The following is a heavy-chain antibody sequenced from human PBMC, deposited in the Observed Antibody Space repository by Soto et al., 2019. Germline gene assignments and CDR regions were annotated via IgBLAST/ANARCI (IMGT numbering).Heavy chain of an antibody. CDR1: GFTFSNAW. CDR3: TTDNWNEEDFDY. CDR2: IKSKTDGGTT. D-gene: IGHD1-20*01. V-gene: IGHV3-15*07. Sequence: EVQLVESGGGLVKPGGSLRLSCAASGFTFSNAWMNWVSQAPGKGLEWVGRIKSKTDGGTTDYAAPVKGRFTISRDDSKNTLYLQMNSLKTEDTAVYYCTTDNWNEEDFDYWGQGTLVTVSS. J-gene: IGHJ4*02.